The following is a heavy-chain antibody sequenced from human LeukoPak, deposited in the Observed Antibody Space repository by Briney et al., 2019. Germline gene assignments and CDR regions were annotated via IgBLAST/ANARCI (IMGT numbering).Heavy chain of an antibody. V-gene: IGHV3-48*02. CDR2: ISSSSSTI. J-gene: IGHJ6*02. CDR1: GFTFSSYS. D-gene: IGHD3-3*01. Sequence: GGSLRLSCAASGFTFSSYSMNWVRQAPGKGLEWVSYISSSSSTIYYADSVKGRFTISRDNAKNSLFLQMNSLRDEDTAVYYCAAYYDFWSGYYHWYYGMDVWGQGTTVTVSS. CDR3: AAYYDFWSGYYHWYYGMDV.